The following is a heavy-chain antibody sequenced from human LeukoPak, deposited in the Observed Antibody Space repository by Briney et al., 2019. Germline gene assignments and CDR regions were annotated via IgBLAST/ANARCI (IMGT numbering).Heavy chain of an antibody. J-gene: IGHJ4*02. CDR3: ARALGYCGSTSCDDY. D-gene: IGHD2-2*01. CDR2: INPSGGST. CDR1: GYTFTSYY. V-gene: IGHV1-46*01. Sequence: ASVKVSCKASGYTFTSYYMHWVRQAPGQGLEWMGIINPSGGSTSYAQKFQGRVTMTRDTSTSTVYMELSSLRSEDTAVYYCARALGYCGSTSCDDYWGQGTLVTVSS.